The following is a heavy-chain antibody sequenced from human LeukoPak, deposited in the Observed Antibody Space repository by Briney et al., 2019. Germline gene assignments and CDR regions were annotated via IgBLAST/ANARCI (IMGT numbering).Heavy chain of an antibody. CDR2: INPNSGGT. CDR1: AYTFTDYY. J-gene: IGHJ5*02. D-gene: IGHD3-3*01. CDR3: ARPNFDFWSGYPNWFDP. Sequence: ASVKVACKASAYTFTDYYMHWVRQAPGQGLVWMGWINPNSGGTNYAQKFQGRVTMTRDTSISTAYMELSGLRSDDTAVYYCARPNFDFWSGYPNWFDPWGQGTLVTVSS. V-gene: IGHV1-2*02.